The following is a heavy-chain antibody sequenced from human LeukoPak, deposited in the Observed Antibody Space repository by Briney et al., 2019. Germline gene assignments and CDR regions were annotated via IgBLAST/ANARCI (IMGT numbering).Heavy chain of an antibody. D-gene: IGHD3-22*01. Sequence: GGSLRLSCAASGFNFSVYYMSWLCQAPGRGLQCVSYISATGNSKYYADSVKGRFSISRDNTKNSLYLEMSSLRADDTAVYYCAREAAYDRSGYDSWGQGTLVIVSS. CDR2: ISATGNSK. J-gene: IGHJ4*02. CDR3: AREAAYDRSGYDS. CDR1: GFNFSVYY. V-gene: IGHV3-11*04.